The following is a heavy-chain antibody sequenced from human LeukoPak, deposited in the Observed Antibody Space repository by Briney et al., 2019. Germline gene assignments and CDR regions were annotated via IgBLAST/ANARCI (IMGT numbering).Heavy chain of an antibody. V-gene: IGHV1-2*02. CDR3: ARVPGPYTTSRFDF. CDR2: IDPASGGT. J-gene: IGHJ4*02. Sequence: GASVKVSCKTSGYTFSAHYLHWVRQAPGQRPEWVGRIDPASGGTHYAQKFQGRVTATRDTSTTTVDMELSGLRSDDTAVYYCARVPGPYTTSRFDFWGQGTLVTVSS. D-gene: IGHD2-2*02. CDR1: GYTFSAHY.